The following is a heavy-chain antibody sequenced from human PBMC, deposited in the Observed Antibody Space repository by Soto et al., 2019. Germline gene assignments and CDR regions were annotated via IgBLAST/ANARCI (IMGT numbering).Heavy chain of an antibody. V-gene: IGHV4-4*07. D-gene: IGHD2-2*01. J-gene: IGHJ4*02. CDR2: VYSSGTT. CDR1: GGSINSYW. Sequence: PSESLYLTCSVSGGSINSYWWTWIRQPAGKGLEWIGRVYSSGTTDYNPSLNSRATMSVETSKNQFSLKLTSVTAADTAVYYCARDIGSYAYAEGYWGQGIQVTVSS. CDR3: ARDIGSYAYAEGY.